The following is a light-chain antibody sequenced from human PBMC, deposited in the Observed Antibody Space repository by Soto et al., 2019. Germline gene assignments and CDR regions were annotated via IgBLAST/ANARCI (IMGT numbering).Light chain of an antibody. CDR1: QSVSSN. CDR3: QQYDVWPALT. Sequence: EIVLTQSPATLSLSPGERPTLSCRASQSVSSNLAWYQQRPGQAPRLLXYGASTRASGVPDRFSGSGSWTEFSLTISSLQSEDSAVYDCQQYDVWPALTFGGGTQVDIK. CDR2: GAS. J-gene: IGKJ4*01. V-gene: IGKV3-15*01.